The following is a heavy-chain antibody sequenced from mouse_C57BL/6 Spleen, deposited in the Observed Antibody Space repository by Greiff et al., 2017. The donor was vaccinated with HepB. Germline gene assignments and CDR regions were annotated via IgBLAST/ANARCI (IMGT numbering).Heavy chain of an antibody. Sequence: EVKLMESGPGLVKPSQSLSLTCSVTGYSITSGYYWNWIRQFPGNKLEWMGYISYDGSNNYNPSLKNRISITRDTSKNQFFLKLNSVTTEDTATYYCARRGMVTTYYFDYWGQGTTLTVSS. J-gene: IGHJ2*01. D-gene: IGHD2-1*01. CDR1: GYSITSGYY. CDR2: ISYDGSN. V-gene: IGHV3-6*01. CDR3: ARRGMVTTYYFDY.